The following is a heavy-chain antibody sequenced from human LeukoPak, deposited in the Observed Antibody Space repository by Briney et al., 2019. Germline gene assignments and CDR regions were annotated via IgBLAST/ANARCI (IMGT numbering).Heavy chain of an antibody. J-gene: IGHJ4*02. V-gene: IGHV3-7*01. CDR1: GFTSSNYW. Sequence: GRSLRLSCAASGFTSSNYWMSWVRQAPRKGLEWVANIKQDGSEKYYVDSVKGRFTISRDNAKNSLYLQMNSLRAEDTAVYYCARDRGSSGWYEFDYWGQGTLVTVPS. D-gene: IGHD6-19*01. CDR2: IKQDGSEK. CDR3: ARDRGSSGWYEFDY.